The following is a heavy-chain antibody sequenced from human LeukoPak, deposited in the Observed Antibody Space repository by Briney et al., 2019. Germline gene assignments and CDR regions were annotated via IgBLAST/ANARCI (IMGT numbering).Heavy chain of an antibody. CDR2: ISSSGSTI. J-gene: IGHJ5*02. CDR1: GFTFSDYY. Sequence: GGSLRLSCAASGFTFSDYYMSWIRQAPGKGLEWVSYISSSGSTIDYADSVKGRFTISKDHAKNSLYLQMNSLRAEDTAVYYCATPPGLLWIGEPPASNWLDPWGQGTLVTVSS. D-gene: IGHD3-10*01. CDR3: ATPPGLLWIGEPPASNWLDP. V-gene: IGHV3-11*01.